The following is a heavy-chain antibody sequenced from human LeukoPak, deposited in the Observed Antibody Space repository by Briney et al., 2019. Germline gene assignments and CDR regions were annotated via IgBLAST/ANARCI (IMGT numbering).Heavy chain of an antibody. CDR2: MNPSSGNT. CDR1: GYTFTSYD. J-gene: IGHJ5*02. V-gene: IGHV1-8*01. CDR3: ATGVVPIWFDP. D-gene: IGHD3-3*01. Sequence: ASVKVSCKASGYTFTSYDINWVRQATGQGLEWMGWMNPSSGNTGYAQKFQGRVTMTRNTSISTAYMELSSLRSDDTAVYYCATGVVPIWFDPWGQGTLVTVSS.